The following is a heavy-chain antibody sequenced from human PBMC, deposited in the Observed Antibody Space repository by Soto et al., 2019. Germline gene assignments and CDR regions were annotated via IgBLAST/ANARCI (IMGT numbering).Heavy chain of an antibody. J-gene: IGHJ4*02. CDR3: ARDPGYCTNGVCPIFDF. V-gene: IGHV4-59*02. CDR1: GDSVTNYF. Sequence: SETLSLTCTVSGDSVTNYFWSWMRQPPGKGLEWIGHMYHGGRTNYSPSLKSRVTMSLDSPKNQFSLNLSSVTAADTAVYICARDPGYCTNGVCPIFDFWGQGVLVTVSS. D-gene: IGHD2-8*01. CDR2: MYHGGRT.